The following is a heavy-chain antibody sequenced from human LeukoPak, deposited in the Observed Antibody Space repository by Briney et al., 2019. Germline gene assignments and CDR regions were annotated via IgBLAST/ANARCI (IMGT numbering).Heavy chain of an antibody. V-gene: IGHV3-7*01. CDR3: ARDFRSNWYFDS. J-gene: IGHJ4*02. CDR2: IKEDGCEK. Sequence: GSLRLSCATSGFIFSNYWMTWVRQAPGKGLEWVANIKEDGCEKYYVDSVKGRFSISRDNAKNSVYLQMNSLRAEDTAVYYCARDFRSNWYFDSWGQGSLVTVSS. D-gene: IGHD6-13*01. CDR1: GFIFSNYW.